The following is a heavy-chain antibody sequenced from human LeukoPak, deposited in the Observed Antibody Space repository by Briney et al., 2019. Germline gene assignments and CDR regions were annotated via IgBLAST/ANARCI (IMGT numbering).Heavy chain of an antibody. V-gene: IGHV4-4*09. CDR3: ARGLSGLAVADNYRAYPDYHMDV. CDR1: GASVSDFD. Sequence: SETLSLTCSVSGASVSDFDWTWARQSPGKGLEWIANIGARGTTASNPSFRSRVILSKDTPRNSVSLILHSLTAADTAVYYCARGLSGLAVADNYRAYPDYHMDVWGLGTTVTV. D-gene: IGHD6-19*01. CDR2: IGARGTT. J-gene: IGHJ6*03.